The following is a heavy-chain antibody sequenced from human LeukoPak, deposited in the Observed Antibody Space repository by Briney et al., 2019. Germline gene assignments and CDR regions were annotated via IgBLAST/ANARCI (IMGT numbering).Heavy chain of an antibody. D-gene: IGHD4-17*01. CDR2: IRYDGSNK. V-gene: IGHV3-30*02. J-gene: IGHJ3*02. CDR3: ARAGDYGDYRGIKAFDI. CDR1: GFTFSSYG. Sequence: GGSLRLSCAASGFTFSSYGMHWVRQAPGKGLEWVAFIRYDGSNKYYADSVKGRFTISRDNSKNTLYLQMNSLRAEDTAVYYCARAGDYGDYRGIKAFDIWGQGTMVTVSS.